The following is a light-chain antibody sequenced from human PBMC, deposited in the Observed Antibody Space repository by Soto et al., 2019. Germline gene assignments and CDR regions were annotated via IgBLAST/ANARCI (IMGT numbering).Light chain of an antibody. CDR3: HVWDSTRDHVI. CDR1: NIGSKN. J-gene: IGLJ2*01. Sequence: SYELTQPPSVSVAPGQTARITCEGNNIGSKNVHWYQQKPGQAPALVVYDDRGRPSGVPERLSGSNSGNTATLTISRVEAGDEADYYCHVWDSTRDHVIFGGGTKLTVL. CDR2: DDR. V-gene: IGLV3-21*02.